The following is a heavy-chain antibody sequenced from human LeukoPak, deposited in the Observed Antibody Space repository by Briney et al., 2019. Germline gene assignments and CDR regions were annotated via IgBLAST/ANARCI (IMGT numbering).Heavy chain of an antibody. D-gene: IGHD6-6*01. V-gene: IGHV4-34*12. J-gene: IGHJ4*02. CDR3: ARSTQSIAALDY. CDR2: IIHSGST. CDR1: GGSFSGYY. Sequence: SETLSLTCAVYGGSFSGYYWSWIGQPPGKGLEWIGEIIHSGSTNYNPSLKSRVTISVDTSKNQFSLKLSSVTAADTAVYYCARSTQSIAALDYWGQGTLVTVSS.